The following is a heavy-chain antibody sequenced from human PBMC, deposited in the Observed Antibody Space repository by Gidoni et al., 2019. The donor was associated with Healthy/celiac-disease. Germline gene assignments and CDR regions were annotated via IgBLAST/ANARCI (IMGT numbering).Heavy chain of an antibody. D-gene: IGHD6-19*01. V-gene: IGHV3-74*01. Sequence: EVQLVESGGGLVQPGGSLRLSCAASGFTFSSYWKHWVRQAPGKGLVWVSLINSDGSSTSYAYSVKGRFTISRDNAKNTLYLQMNSLRAEDTAVYYCARDAVQNWFDPWGQGTLVTVSS. CDR2: INSDGSST. J-gene: IGHJ5*02. CDR3: ARDAVQNWFDP. CDR1: GFTFSSYW.